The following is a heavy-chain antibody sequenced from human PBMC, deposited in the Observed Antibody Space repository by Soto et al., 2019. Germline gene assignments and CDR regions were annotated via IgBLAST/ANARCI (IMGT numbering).Heavy chain of an antibody. CDR3: ARGGGNFDQ. D-gene: IGHD3-16*01. CDR2: IKPDGSDK. V-gene: IGHV3-7*04. Sequence: EVQLVESGGGLVQPGGSLRLSCAASGFTLSGFWMSWVRQAPGKGLEWVANIKPDGSDKRYVDSVKGRFTISRDNAENSLFLQMNSLRAEDTAGYYCARGGGNFDQWGQGTLVTVSS. J-gene: IGHJ4*02. CDR1: GFTLSGFW.